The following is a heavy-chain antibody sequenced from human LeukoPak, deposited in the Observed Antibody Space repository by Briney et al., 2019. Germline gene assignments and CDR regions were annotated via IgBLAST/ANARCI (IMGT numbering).Heavy chain of an antibody. J-gene: IGHJ4*02. CDR1: GFTFDDYA. CDR3: AKDIEAGQQWLDDNFDY. Sequence: GRSLRLSCAASGFTFDDYAMHWVRQAPGKGLGWVSGISWNSGSIGYAGSVKGRFTISRDNAKNPLYLQMNSLRAEDTALYYCAKDIEAGQQWLDDNFDYWGQGTLVTVSS. V-gene: IGHV3-9*01. CDR2: ISWNSGSI. D-gene: IGHD6-19*01.